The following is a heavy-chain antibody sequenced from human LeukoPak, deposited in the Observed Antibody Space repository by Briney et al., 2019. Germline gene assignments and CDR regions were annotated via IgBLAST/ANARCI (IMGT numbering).Heavy chain of an antibody. D-gene: IGHD4-23*01. CDR3: ASTEASSHDYGGNRGPNWAHFQH. V-gene: IGHV4-30-2*01. J-gene: IGHJ1*01. Sequence: PSQTLSLTCTVSGSSISSDGYYWSWIRQPPGKGLEWIGHIYHSGSTYYNPSLKSRVIISVDRSKNQFSLKLSSVTAADTAVYYCASTEASSHDYGGNRGPNWAHFQHWGQGTLVTVSS. CDR2: IYHSGST. CDR1: GSSISSDGYY.